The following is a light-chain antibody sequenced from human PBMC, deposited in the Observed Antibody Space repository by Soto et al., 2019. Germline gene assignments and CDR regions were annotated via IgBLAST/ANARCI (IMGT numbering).Light chain of an antibody. CDR3: QQYYNWPVT. CDR2: GAS. Sequence: EILMTQSPATLSVSPGETVTFSCRASRSVSNRLAWYQHKPGQAPRLLISGASNGATGIPPKFSGSGSGTEFTLTVDILQSDDIAVYYCQQYYNWPVTFGGGTKVEIK. J-gene: IGKJ4*01. CDR1: RSVSNR. V-gene: IGKV3-15*01.